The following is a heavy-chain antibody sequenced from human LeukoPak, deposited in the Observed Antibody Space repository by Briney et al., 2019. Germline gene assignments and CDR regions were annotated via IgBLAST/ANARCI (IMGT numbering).Heavy chain of an antibody. Sequence: SQTLSLTCTVFGGSISSGSYYWSWIRQPAGKGLEWIGRIYTSGSTNYNPSLKSRVTISVDTSKNQFSLKLSSVTAADTAVYYCARGTTAHLFEDYWGQGTLVTVSS. CDR3: ARGTTAHLFEDY. D-gene: IGHD4-17*01. CDR2: IYTSGST. J-gene: IGHJ4*02. CDR1: GGSISSGSYY. V-gene: IGHV4-61*02.